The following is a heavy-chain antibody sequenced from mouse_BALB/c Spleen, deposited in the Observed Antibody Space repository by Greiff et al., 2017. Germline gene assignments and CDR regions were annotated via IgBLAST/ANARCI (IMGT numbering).Heavy chain of an antibody. CDR3: ARGRDPFYAMDY. CDR2: ISSGGST. Sequence: EVKLVESGGGLVKPGGSLKLSCAASGFTFSSYAMSWVRQTPEKRLEWVASISSGGSTYYPDSVKGRFTISRDNARNILYLQMSSLRSEDTAMYYCARGRDPFYAMDYWGQGTSVTVSS. CDR1: GFTFSSYA. V-gene: IGHV5-6-5*01. J-gene: IGHJ4*01.